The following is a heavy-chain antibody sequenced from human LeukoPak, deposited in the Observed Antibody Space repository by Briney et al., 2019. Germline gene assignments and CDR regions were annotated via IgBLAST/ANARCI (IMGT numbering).Heavy chain of an antibody. CDR1: GFTFSDYY. V-gene: IGHV3-11*04. Sequence: PGGSLRLSCAASGFTFSDYYMSWIRQAPGKGLEWVSYISSSAGSIYYADSVKGRFTISRDNAKNSLYQQMNSLRAEDTAVYYCARDRVQGGLAARPLGYWGQGTLVTVSS. CDR2: ISSSAGSI. D-gene: IGHD6-6*01. CDR3: ARDRVQGGLAARPLGY. J-gene: IGHJ4*02.